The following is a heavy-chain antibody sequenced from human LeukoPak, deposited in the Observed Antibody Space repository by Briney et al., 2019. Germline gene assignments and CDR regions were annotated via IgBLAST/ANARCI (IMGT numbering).Heavy chain of an antibody. Sequence: PSETLSLTCAVYGGSLSGYYWSWIRQSPGEGLEWIGEINHSGDTNYNPSLTSRVTISVDTSKNQFSLKLSSVTAADTAVYYCARGDSSGYYYKFDYWGQGTLVTVSS. CDR1: GGSLSGYY. V-gene: IGHV4-34*01. CDR3: ARGDSSGYYYKFDY. J-gene: IGHJ4*02. CDR2: INHSGDT. D-gene: IGHD3-22*01.